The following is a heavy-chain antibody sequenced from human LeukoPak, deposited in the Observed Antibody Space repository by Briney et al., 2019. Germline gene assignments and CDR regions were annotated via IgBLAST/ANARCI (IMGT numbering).Heavy chain of an antibody. CDR1: GYTFTGYY. V-gene: IGHV1-2*02. J-gene: IGHJ5*02. CDR3: ARGYEEYSSSAWFDP. D-gene: IGHD6-6*01. CDR2: INPNSGGT. Sequence: ASVKVSCKASGYTFTGYYMHWVRQAPGQGLEWMGWINPNSGGTNYAQKFQGRVTMTSDTSISTAYMELSRLRSDDTAVYYCARGYEEYSSSAWFDPWGQGTLVTVSS.